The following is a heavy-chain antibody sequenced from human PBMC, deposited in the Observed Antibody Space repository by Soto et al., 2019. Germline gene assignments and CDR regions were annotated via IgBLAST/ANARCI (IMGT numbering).Heavy chain of an antibody. D-gene: IGHD4-17*01. CDR3: ARGPQGYGDYGMDV. V-gene: IGHV4-31*03. CDR1: GGSISSGGYY. Sequence: QMQLQESGPGLVKPSQTLSLTCTVSGGSISSGGYYWSWIRQHPGKGLEWIGYIYYSGSTYYNPSLKSRVTISVDTSKNQFSMKLSSVTAADTAVYYCARGPQGYGDYGMDVWGQGTTVTVSS. CDR2: IYYSGST. J-gene: IGHJ6*02.